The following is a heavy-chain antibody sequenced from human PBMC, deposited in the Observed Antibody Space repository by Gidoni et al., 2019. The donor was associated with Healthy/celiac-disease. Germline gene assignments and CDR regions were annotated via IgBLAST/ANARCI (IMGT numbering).Heavy chain of an antibody. CDR1: GFTFSSYG. Sequence: QVQLVESGGGVVQPGGSLRLPWAAPGFTFSSYGMHWVRQAPGKGLEWVAVIWYDGSNKYYADSVKGRFTISRDNSKNTLYLQMNSLRAEDTAVYYCARGTGVDAFDIWGQGTMVTVSS. V-gene: IGHV3-33*01. CDR3: ARGTGVDAFDI. J-gene: IGHJ3*02. D-gene: IGHD2-8*02. CDR2: IWYDGSNK.